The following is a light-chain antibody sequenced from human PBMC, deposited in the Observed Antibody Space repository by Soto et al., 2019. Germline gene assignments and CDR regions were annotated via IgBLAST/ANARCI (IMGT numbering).Light chain of an antibody. Sequence: QTVVTQPPSASGSPGQSVSISCTGISSDIGVYTYVSWYQHHPGKAPKLILYEVTKRPSGVPDRFSGSKSGNTAFLTVSGLQAEDHAEYHCSLYAGIKGVFGGGTKLTVL. CDR1: SSDIGVYTY. J-gene: IGLJ2*01. CDR3: SLYAGIKGV. V-gene: IGLV2-8*01. CDR2: EVT.